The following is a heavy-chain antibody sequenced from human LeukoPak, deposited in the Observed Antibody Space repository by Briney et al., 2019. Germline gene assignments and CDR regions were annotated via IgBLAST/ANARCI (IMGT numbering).Heavy chain of an antibody. V-gene: IGHV4-4*09. CDR1: GGSISSYY. Sequence: SETLSLTCTVSGGSISSYYWSWIRQPPGKGLEWIGYIYTSGSTNYNPSLKSRVTISVDTSKNQFSLKLSSVTAADTAVYYCARRDWEYYFDYWGQGTLVTVSS. D-gene: IGHD2-21*02. CDR2: IYTSGST. CDR3: ARRDWEYYFDY. J-gene: IGHJ4*02.